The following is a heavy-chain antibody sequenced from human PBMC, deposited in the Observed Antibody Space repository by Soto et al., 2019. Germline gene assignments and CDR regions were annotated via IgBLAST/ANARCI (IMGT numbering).Heavy chain of an antibody. J-gene: IGHJ4*02. Sequence: QITLKESGPTVVKPTQTLTLTCTFSGFSVSTRGVGVGWIRQPPGKALEWLALIYWDDDKRYRPSLKTRLSLTKDTSKNPLVLTMTTMDPVDTGTYYYAHKEDGYRGFKYWGQGTLVTVSS. CDR1: GFSVSTRGVG. V-gene: IGHV2-5*02. D-gene: IGHD5-12*01. CDR3: AHKEDGYRGFKY. CDR2: IYWDDDK.